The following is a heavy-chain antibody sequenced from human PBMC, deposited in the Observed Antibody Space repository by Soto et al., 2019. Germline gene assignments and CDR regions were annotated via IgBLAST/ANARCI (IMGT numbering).Heavy chain of an antibody. Sequence: SETLSLTCTVSGGSISSGGYYWSWIRQHPGKGLEWIGYIYYSGSTYYNPSLKSRVTISVDTSKNQFSLKLSSVTAADTAVYYCARDHDYYDSSGYYGGGFFDYWGQGTLVTVSS. CDR1: GGSISSGGYY. V-gene: IGHV4-31*02. J-gene: IGHJ4*02. CDR2: IYYSGST. CDR3: ARDHDYYDSSGYYGGGFFDY. D-gene: IGHD3-22*01.